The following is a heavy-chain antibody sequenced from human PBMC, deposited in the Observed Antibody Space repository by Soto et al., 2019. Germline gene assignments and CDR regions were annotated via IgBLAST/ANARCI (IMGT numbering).Heavy chain of an antibody. Sequence: QVQLQQWGAGLLKPSETLSLTCAVYGESFSDYYWTWIRQPPGKGLDWIGEINHSGSTKYNPSLKSRVTISVDTSKNQFSLKRSPVTAADTAVYYCARGPYTSSWYRGNFDYWGQGTLATVSS. J-gene: IGHJ4*02. CDR1: GESFSDYY. CDR3: ARGPYTSSWYRGNFDY. D-gene: IGHD6-13*01. CDR2: INHSGST. V-gene: IGHV4-34*01.